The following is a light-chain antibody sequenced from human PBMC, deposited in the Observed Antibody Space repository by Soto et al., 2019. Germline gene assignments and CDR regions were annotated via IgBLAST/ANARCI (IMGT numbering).Light chain of an antibody. V-gene: IGLV2-14*01. CDR2: EVT. Sequence: QSALTQPASVSGSPGQSTTISCTGTSSDVGDYNYVSWYQQHPGKVPKLIIFEVTNRPSGVSNRFSGSKSGNTASLTISGLQAEDEADYYCSSYTSGSAYVFGTGTKVTVL. CDR1: SSDVGDYNY. J-gene: IGLJ1*01. CDR3: SSYTSGSAYV.